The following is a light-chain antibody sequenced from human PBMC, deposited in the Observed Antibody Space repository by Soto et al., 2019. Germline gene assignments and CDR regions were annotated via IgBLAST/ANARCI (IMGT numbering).Light chain of an antibody. CDR2: KTS. CDR3: QQYNSNPLT. J-gene: IGKJ4*01. V-gene: IGKV1-5*03. Sequence: DIQMTQSPSTLSASVGDRVNITCRASQSFSTWLAWYQQKPGKAPNLLIYKTSILESGVPSRFSGSGSGTEFTLTISSLQPDDFATYFCQQYNSNPLTFGGGTKVEIK. CDR1: QSFSTW.